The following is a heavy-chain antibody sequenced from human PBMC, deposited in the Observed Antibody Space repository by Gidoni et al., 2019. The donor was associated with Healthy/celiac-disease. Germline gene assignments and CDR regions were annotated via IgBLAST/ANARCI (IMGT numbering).Heavy chain of an antibody. CDR1: GFTFDDYA. V-gene: IGHV3-9*01. Sequence: EVQLVESGGGLVQPGRSLRLSCAASGFTFDDYAMHWVRQAPGKGLEWVSGISWNSGSIGYADSVKGRFTISRDNAKNSLYLQMNSLRAEDTALYYCAKETTVNAFDIWGQGTMVTVSS. CDR3: AKETTVNAFDI. D-gene: IGHD4-17*01. J-gene: IGHJ3*02. CDR2: ISWNSGSI.